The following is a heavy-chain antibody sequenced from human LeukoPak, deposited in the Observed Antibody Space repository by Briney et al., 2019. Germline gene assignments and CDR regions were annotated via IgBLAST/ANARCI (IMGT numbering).Heavy chain of an antibody. D-gene: IGHD2-15*01. J-gene: IGHJ4*02. CDR3: ARDLDGGTLFDY. Sequence: ASVKVSCKASGYTFTSYYMHWVRQAPGQGLEWMGIINPSGGSKSYAQKFQGRVTRTSDTTTSTVYMELSRLRSEDTAVYYCARDLDGGTLFDYWGQGTLVTVSS. CDR1: GYTFTSYY. CDR2: INPSGGSK. V-gene: IGHV1-46*01.